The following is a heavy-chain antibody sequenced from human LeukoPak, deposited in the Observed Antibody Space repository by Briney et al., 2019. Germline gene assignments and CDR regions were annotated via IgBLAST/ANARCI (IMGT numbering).Heavy chain of an antibody. V-gene: IGHV4-61*02. CDR2: IYTSGST. Sequence: SQTLSLTCTVSGGSISSGSYYWSWIRQPAGKGLEWIGRIYTSGSTNYNPSLKSRVTISVDTSKNQFSLKLSSVTAADTAVYYCARETYDSSGCPFYNWFDPWGQGTLVTVSS. CDR3: ARETYDSSGCPFYNWFDP. CDR1: GGSISSGSYY. J-gene: IGHJ5*02. D-gene: IGHD3-22*01.